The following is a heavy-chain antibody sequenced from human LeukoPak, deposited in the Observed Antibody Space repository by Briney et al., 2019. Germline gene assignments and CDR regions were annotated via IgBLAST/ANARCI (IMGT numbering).Heavy chain of an antibody. J-gene: IGHJ6*02. CDR3: ARGRPRITIFGVVITLHYYYYGMDV. Sequence: PSQTLSLTCAISGDSVSSNSAAWNWIRQSPSRGLEWLGRTYYRSKWNKNYAASVKSRITINPDTSKNQLSLQLNSVTPEDTAVYYCARGRPRITIFGVVITLHYYYYGMDVWGQGTTVTVSS. V-gene: IGHV6-1*01. CDR1: GDSVSSNSAA. D-gene: IGHD3-3*01. CDR2: TYYRSKWNK.